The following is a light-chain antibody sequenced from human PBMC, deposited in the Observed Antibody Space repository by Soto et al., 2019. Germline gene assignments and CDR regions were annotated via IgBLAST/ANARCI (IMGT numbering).Light chain of an antibody. Sequence: EVVMRQSPATLSVSPGEGATLSCRASQSVSSSYLAWYQQKPGQAPRLLIYGASSRATGIPDRFSGSGSGTDFTLTISRLEPEDFAVYYCQQYGSSLTWTFGQGTKVDIK. CDR1: QSVSSSY. V-gene: IGKV3-20*01. CDR3: QQYGSSLTWT. J-gene: IGKJ1*01. CDR2: GAS.